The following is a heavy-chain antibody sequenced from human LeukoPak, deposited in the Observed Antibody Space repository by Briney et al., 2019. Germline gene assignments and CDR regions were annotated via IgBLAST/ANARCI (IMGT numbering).Heavy chain of an antibody. D-gene: IGHD3-16*01. Sequence: ASVKVSCKASGNSISNYAVSWVRQAPGQGFEWMGGIIPIFGTADYAQKFQGRVTITADQSTSTTYMELSSLKSEDTATYYCTTRACHAGGCSSSFYYYYGLHFWGQGTTVSVSS. J-gene: IGHJ6*02. V-gene: IGHV1-69*13. CDR1: GNSISNYA. CDR3: TTRACHAGGCSSSFYYYYGLHF. CDR2: IIPIFGTA.